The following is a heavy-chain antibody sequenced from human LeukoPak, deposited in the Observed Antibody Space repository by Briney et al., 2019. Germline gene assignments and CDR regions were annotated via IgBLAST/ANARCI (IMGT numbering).Heavy chain of an antibody. CDR3: AKWGGNYLYWYYYGMDV. CDR1: GFTFSSYG. D-gene: IGHD3-10*01. CDR2: ISYDGSNK. Sequence: PGGSLRLSCAASGFTFSSYGMHWVRQAPGKGLEWVAVISYDGSNKYYADSVKGRFTISRDNSKNTLYLQMNSLRAEDTAVYYCAKWGGNYLYWYYYGMDVWGQGTTVTVSS. J-gene: IGHJ6*02. V-gene: IGHV3-30*18.